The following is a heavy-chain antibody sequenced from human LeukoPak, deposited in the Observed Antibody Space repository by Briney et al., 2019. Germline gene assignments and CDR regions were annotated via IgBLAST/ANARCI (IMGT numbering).Heavy chain of an antibody. Sequence: GESLKISCKGSGYTFTSYWIGWVRQIPGKGLEWMGIIYPGDSDTRYSPSFQGQVSISVDKSISTAYLQWSSLKASDTAMYYCARRGSGWYVDYWGQGTLVTVSS. CDR1: GYTFTSYW. J-gene: IGHJ4*02. CDR3: ARRGSGWYVDY. CDR2: IYPGDSDT. V-gene: IGHV5-51*01. D-gene: IGHD6-19*01.